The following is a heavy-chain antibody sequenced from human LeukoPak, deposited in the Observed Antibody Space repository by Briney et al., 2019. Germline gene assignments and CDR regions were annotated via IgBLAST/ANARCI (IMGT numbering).Heavy chain of an antibody. V-gene: IGHV4-39*07. J-gene: IGHJ5*02. CDR1: GDSISSGGYY. Sequence: SETLSLTCTVSGDSISSGGYYWSWIRQPPGKGLEWIGEINHSGSTNYNPSLKSRVTISVDTSKNQFSLKLSSVTAADTAVYYCARGLPARGGYNWFDPWGQGTLVTVSS. CDR3: ARGLPARGGYNWFDP. CDR2: INHSGST. D-gene: IGHD6-6*01.